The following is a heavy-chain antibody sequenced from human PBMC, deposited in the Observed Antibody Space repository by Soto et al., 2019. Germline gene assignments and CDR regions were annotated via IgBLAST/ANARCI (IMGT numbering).Heavy chain of an antibody. Sequence: QVQLVQSGAEVKKPGSSVKVSCKASGGTFSSYTISWVRQAPGQGLEWMGRIIPILGIANYAQKFQGRVTITADKSTSTAYMELSSLRSEDTAVYYCARERDIVVVPAAMGDAFDIWGQGTMVTVSS. CDR2: IIPILGIA. D-gene: IGHD2-2*01. CDR1: GGTFSSYT. CDR3: ARERDIVVVPAAMGDAFDI. V-gene: IGHV1-69*08. J-gene: IGHJ3*02.